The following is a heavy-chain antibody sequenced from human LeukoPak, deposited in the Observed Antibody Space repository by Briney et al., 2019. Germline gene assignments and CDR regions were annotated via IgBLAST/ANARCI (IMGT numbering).Heavy chain of an antibody. V-gene: IGHV1-8*01. CDR2: MNPNSGNT. CDR3: ARGFLPNYGMDV. CDR1: GYTFTSYD. D-gene: IGHD2/OR15-2a*01. Sequence: GASVKVSCKASGYTFTSYDINWMRQATGQGLEWMGWMNPNSGNTGYAQKFQGRVTMTRNTSISTAYMELSSLRSEDTAVYYCARGFLPNYGMDVWGQGTTVTVSS. J-gene: IGHJ6*02.